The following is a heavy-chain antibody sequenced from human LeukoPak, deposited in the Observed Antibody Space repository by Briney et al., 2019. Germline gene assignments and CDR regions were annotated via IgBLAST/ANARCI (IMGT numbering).Heavy chain of an antibody. CDR2: IYYSGST. CDR3: ARGGNHPFSFDY. D-gene: IGHD1-14*01. CDR1: GGSISSYY. J-gene: IGHJ4*02. V-gene: IGHV4-59*01. Sequence: SETLSLTCTVSGGSISSYYWSWIRQPPGKGLEWIGYIYYSGSTNYNPSLKSRVTISVDTSKNQFSLKLSSVTAADTAVYYCARGGNHPFSFDYWGQGTLVTVSS.